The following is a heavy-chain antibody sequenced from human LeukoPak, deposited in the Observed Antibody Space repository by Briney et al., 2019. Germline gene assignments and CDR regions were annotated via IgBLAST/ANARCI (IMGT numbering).Heavy chain of an antibody. CDR2: INPSGGST. D-gene: IGHD5-18*01. Sequence: ASVKVSCKASGYTFTSYYMHWVRQAPGQGLEWMGIINPSGGSTSYAQKFQGRVTMTRDTSTSTVYMELSSLRSEDTDVYYCARERGYSYGYYYYYYMDVWGKGTTVTVSS. CDR3: ARERGYSYGYYYYYYMDV. CDR1: GYTFTSYY. J-gene: IGHJ6*03. V-gene: IGHV1-46*01.